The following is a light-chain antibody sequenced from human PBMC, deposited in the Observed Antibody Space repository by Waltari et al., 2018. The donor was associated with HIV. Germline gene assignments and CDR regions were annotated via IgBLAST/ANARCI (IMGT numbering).Light chain of an antibody. J-gene: IGLJ3*02. CDR3: ATWDDNLRGLL. V-gene: IGLV1-44*01. CDR2: ANR. CDR1: NSNIEYNT. Sequence: QYVLAQPPSASGTPGQRVAISCSGSNSNIEYNTINWYQPFPGAAPRLLIYANRQRPSAVPDRFSASKSGTSASLAITGLQTEDEAHYYCATWDDNLRGLLFGGGTKVTVL.